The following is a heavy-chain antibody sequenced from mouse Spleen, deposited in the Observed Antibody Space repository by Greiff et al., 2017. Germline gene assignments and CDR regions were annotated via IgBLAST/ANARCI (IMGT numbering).Heavy chain of an antibody. CDR2: ISNLAYSI. CDR3: ARQGITTAPWFAY. V-gene: IGHV5-15*01. J-gene: IGHJ3*01. CDR1: GFTFSDYG. D-gene: IGHD1-2*01. Sequence: EVQLVESGGGLVKPGGSLKLSCAASGFTFSDYGMAWVRQAPGKGPAWVAFISNLAYSIYYADTVTGRFTISRENAKNTLYLEMSSLRSEDTAMYYCARQGITTAPWFAYWGQGTLVTVSA.